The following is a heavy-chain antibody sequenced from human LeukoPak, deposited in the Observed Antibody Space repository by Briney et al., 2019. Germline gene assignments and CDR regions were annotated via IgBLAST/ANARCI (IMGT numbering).Heavy chain of an antibody. CDR2: INRSANDM. J-gene: IGHJ4*03. CDR1: GLTFSDYE. Sequence: GGSLRLSCAASGLTFSDYEMNWVRQAPGKGLEWLSFINRSANDMCYAESVKGRFTISRDNTQNSLYLQMNSLRAEDTAIYYSMTDNPGIMDFANWGQGTLVTVSS. V-gene: IGHV3-48*03. CDR3: MTDNPGIMDFAN. D-gene: IGHD2-2*03.